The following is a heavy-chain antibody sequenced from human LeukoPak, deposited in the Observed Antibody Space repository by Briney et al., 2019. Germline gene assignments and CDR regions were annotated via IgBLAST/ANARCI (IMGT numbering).Heavy chain of an antibody. V-gene: IGHV3-53*01. Sequence: PGGSLRLPCAASGFTVSSNYMSWVRQAPGKGLEWVSVIYSGGSTYYADSVKGRFTISRDNSKNTLYLQMNSLRAEDTAVYYCARCFSYDILTGYYNGGFAFDIWGQGTMVTVSS. D-gene: IGHD3-9*01. CDR3: ARCFSYDILTGYYNGGFAFDI. CDR1: GFTVSSNY. J-gene: IGHJ3*02. CDR2: IYSGGST.